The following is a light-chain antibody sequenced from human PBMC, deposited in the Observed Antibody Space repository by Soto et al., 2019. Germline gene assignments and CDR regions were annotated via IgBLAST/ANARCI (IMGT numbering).Light chain of an antibody. Sequence: QLVLTQPPSVSGAPGQRVTISCTGNNSNLGAGYDVHWYQQLPGAAPKLVIFGNRNRPSGVPERFSGSKSGTSASLAITGLQAEDEDDYYCQAYDYSLTAFVFGGGTKLTVL. CDR2: GNR. CDR1: NSNLGAGYD. V-gene: IGLV1-40*01. CDR3: QAYDYSLTAFV. J-gene: IGLJ3*02.